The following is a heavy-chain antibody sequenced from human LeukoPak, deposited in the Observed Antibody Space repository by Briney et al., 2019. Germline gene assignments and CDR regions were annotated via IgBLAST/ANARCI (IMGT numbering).Heavy chain of an antibody. J-gene: IGHJ4*02. D-gene: IGHD2-2*02. Sequence: GGSLRLSCAASGSTFSNAWMSWVRQAPGKGLEWVGRIKSKTDGGTTDYAAPVKGRFTISRDDSKNTLYLQMNSLKTEDTAVYYCTTSLQNCSSTSCYNFDYWGQGTLVTVSS. V-gene: IGHV3-15*01. CDR1: GSTFSNAW. CDR2: IKSKTDGGTT. CDR3: TTSLQNCSSTSCYNFDY.